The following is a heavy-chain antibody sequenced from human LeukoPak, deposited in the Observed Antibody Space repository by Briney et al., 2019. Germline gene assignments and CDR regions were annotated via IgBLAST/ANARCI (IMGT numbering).Heavy chain of an antibody. Sequence: ASVKVSCTASGYTFTSYGISWVRQAPGQGLEWMGWISAYNGNTNYAQKLQGRVTMTTDTSTSTAYMELSSLRSEDTAVYYCAQVVVISSIAPDYYGMDVWGQGTTVTVSS. CDR1: GYTFTSYG. V-gene: IGHV1-18*01. CDR2: ISAYNGNT. J-gene: IGHJ6*02. CDR3: AQVVVISSIAPDYYGMDV. D-gene: IGHD3-22*01.